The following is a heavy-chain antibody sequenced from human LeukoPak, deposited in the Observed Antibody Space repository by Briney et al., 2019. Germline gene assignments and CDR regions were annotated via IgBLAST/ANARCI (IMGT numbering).Heavy chain of an antibody. CDR3: AKDSGSHPSHLIDY. V-gene: IGHV3-23*01. CDR2: ISGSGGST. D-gene: IGHD1-26*01. J-gene: IGHJ4*02. CDR1: GFTFSSYE. Sequence: PGGSLRLSCAASGFTFSSYEMNWVRQAPGKGLEWVSAISGSGGSTYYADSVKGRFTISRDNSKNTLYLQMNSLRAEDTAVYYCAKDSGSHPSHLIDYWGQGTLVTVSS.